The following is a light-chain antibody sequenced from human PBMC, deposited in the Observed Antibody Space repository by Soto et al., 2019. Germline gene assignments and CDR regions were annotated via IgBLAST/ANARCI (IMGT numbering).Light chain of an antibody. CDR2: AAS. Sequence: AIRMTQSPSSLSASTGDRVTITCRASQGISSYLAWYQQKPGKAPKLLIYAASTLQSGVPSRFSGSASGTDFTLTISCLPSEDFAAYCCQQYYSYPLTFGGGTKVEIK. V-gene: IGKV1-8*01. CDR1: QGISSY. CDR3: QQYYSYPLT. J-gene: IGKJ4*01.